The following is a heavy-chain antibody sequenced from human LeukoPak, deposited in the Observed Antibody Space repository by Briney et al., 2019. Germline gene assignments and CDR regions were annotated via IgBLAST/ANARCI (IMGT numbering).Heavy chain of an antibody. Sequence: ASVKVSCKASGGTFSSYAISWVRQAPGQGLEWMGGIIPIFGTANYAQKFQGRVTITADKSTSTAYMELSSLRSEDTAVYYCARVRHCSGGICRRKRGRGHNWSDPWGQGTLVTVSS. V-gene: IGHV1-69*06. CDR2: IIPIFGTA. J-gene: IGHJ5*02. CDR1: GGTFSSYA. D-gene: IGHD2-15*01. CDR3: ARVRHCSGGICRRKRGRGHNWSDP.